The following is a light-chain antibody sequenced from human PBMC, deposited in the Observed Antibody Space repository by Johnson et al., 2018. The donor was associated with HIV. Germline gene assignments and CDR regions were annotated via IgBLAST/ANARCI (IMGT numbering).Light chain of an antibody. CDR3: GAWDSSLSAYV. V-gene: IGLV1-51*01. Sequence: QSVLTQPPSVSATPGQKVTISCSGSTSNIGNNYVSWYQQFPGAAPKLLIYDDNKRPSRIPDRFSCSKSGTSATLGLTGLQPGDEADFYCGAWDSSLSAYVFGSGTKVTVL. CDR2: DDN. CDR1: TSNIGNNY. J-gene: IGLJ1*01.